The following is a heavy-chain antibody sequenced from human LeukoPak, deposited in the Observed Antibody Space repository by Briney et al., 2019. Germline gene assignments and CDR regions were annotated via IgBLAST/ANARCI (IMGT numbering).Heavy chain of an antibody. J-gene: IGHJ5*02. Sequence: SQTLSLTCTVSGGSISSSSYYWGWIRQPPGKGLEWIGSIYYSGSTYYNPSLKSRVTISVDTSKNQFSLKLSSVTAADTAVYYCARLLASVTMIVVVVPNWFDPWGQGTLVTVSS. D-gene: IGHD3-22*01. CDR2: IYYSGST. CDR3: ARLLASVTMIVVVVPNWFDP. CDR1: GGSISSSSYY. V-gene: IGHV4-39*01.